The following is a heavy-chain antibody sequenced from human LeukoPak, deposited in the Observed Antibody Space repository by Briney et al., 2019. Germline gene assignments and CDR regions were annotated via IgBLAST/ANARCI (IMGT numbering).Heavy chain of an antibody. D-gene: IGHD4-17*01. V-gene: IGHV3-21*01. CDR3: ARTATNYADCPD. CDR2: ISTSSNYI. J-gene: IGHJ4*02. CDR1: GFVLSRHS. Sequence: GGSLRLSCAASGFVLSRHSMNWVRQAPGKGLEWVSSISTSSNYIYYGDSVKGRFTISRDNAKNSLYLQMNSLRAEDTAVYYCARTATNYADCPDWGQGTLVTVSS.